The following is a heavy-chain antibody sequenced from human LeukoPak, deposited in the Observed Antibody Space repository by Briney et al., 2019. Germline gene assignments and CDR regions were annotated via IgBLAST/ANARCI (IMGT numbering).Heavy chain of an antibody. CDR1: GFTFSSYV. J-gene: IGHJ6*03. D-gene: IGHD3-10*01. V-gene: IGHV3-23*01. CDR3: AKGQMVRGVTTSYYMDA. CDR2: IGGYSLTV. Sequence: PGGSLRLSCAASGFTFSSYVMSWVRQAPGKGLEWVSAIGGYSLTVYNAQSLKGRFTVSRGNSKNTLYLQVTDLRVDDTAVYYCAKGQMVRGVTTSYYMDAWGQGTRVTVSS.